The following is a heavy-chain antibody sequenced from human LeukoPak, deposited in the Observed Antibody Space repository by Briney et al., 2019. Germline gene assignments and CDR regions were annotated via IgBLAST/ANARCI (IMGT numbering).Heavy chain of an antibody. J-gene: IGHJ4*02. D-gene: IGHD2-8*01. CDR3: ARDHGYCTDGVCYPSYFDY. V-gene: IGHV1-69*05. Sequence: SVKVSCKASGGTFSSYAISWARQAPGQGLEWMGRVIPIFGTANYAQKFQGRVTITTDESTSTAYMELSSLRSEDTAVYYCARDHGYCTDGVCYPSYFDYWGQGTLVTVSS. CDR2: VIPIFGTA. CDR1: GGTFSSYA.